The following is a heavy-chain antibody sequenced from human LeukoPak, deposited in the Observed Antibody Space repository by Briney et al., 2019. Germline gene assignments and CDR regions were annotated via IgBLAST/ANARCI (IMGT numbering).Heavy chain of an antibody. CDR2: MYSSGSS. CDR1: GYSISNYY. J-gene: IGHJ4*02. V-gene: IGHV4-4*07. D-gene: IGHD1-1*01. CDR3: ARINSNWRVLTD. Sequence: SETLSLTCTVSGYSISNYYWSWIRQPAGKGLEWIGRMYSSGSSNYNPSLKTRVTMSVDTSKNQFSLKLSSVTAADTAVYYCARINSNWRVLTDWGQGTLVTVSS.